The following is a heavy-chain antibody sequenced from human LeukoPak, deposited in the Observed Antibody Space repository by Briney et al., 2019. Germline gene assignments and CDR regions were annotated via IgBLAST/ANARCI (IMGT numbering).Heavy chain of an antibody. V-gene: IGHV3-53*01. CDR3: ARDRYALGAFDI. D-gene: IGHD5-12*01. CDR1: GLTFSNAW. CDR2: IYSGGST. J-gene: IGHJ3*02. Sequence: GGSLRLSCAASGLTFSNAWMSWVRQAPGKGLEWVSVIYSGGSTYYADSVKGRFTISRDNSKNTLYLQMNSLRAEDTAVYYCARDRYALGAFDIWGQGTMVTVSS.